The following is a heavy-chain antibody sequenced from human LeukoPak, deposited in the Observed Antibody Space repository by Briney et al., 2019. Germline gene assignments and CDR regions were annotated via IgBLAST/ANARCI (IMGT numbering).Heavy chain of an antibody. CDR1: GASISSYY. J-gene: IGHJ2*01. D-gene: IGHD5-24*01. V-gene: IGHV4-4*07. CDR3: ARDYNNWYFDL. CDR2: IYPSGSA. Sequence: SETLSLTCDVSGASISSYYWSWLRQPAGKGLEWLGRIYPSGSANYNPSLKSRGTMSVDTSKNQFSLRLSSVTAADTAVYFCARDYNNWYFDLWGRGTLVTVSS.